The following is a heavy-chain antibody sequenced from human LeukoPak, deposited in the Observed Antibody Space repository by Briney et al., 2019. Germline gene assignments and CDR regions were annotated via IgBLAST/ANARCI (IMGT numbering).Heavy chain of an antibody. Sequence: SETLSLTCAVYGGSFSGYYWSWIRQPPGKGLEWIGEINHSGSTNYNPSLKSRVTISVDTSKNQFSLKLSSVTAADTAVYYCAKLSGYYAKYYFDYWGQGTLVTVSS. CDR1: GGSFSGYY. CDR3: AKLSGYYAKYYFDY. D-gene: IGHD3-22*01. CDR2: INHSGST. V-gene: IGHV4-34*01. J-gene: IGHJ4*02.